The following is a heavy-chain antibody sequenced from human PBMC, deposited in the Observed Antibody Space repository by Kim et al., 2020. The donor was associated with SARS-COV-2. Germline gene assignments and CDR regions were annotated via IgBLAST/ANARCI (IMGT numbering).Heavy chain of an antibody. V-gene: IGHV3-7*03. J-gene: IGHJ4*02. Sequence: GGSLRLSCAASGFTFSGCWMTWVRQAPGKGLEWVANIKQDGSVKNYVDSVKGRFIISRDNMKKALFLEMNNLRAEDSAVYYCARDLEGFYPYFQDYWGQGTLVFVSS. CDR3: ARDLEGFYPYFQDY. CDR2: IKQDGSVK. CDR1: GFTFSGCW. D-gene: IGHD3-16*02.